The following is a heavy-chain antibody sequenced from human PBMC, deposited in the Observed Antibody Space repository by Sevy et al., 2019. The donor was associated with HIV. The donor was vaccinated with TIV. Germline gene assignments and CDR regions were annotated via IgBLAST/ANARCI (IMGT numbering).Heavy chain of an antibody. J-gene: IGHJ4*02. Sequence: ASVKVSCKASGYTFTSYGLNWVRQAPGQGLEWMGYISTYNGNTNHAQKLQGRVTLTTDKSTRTAYMEMRSLRSDDTAVYYCAPDRQYYGSGSIFDYWGQGTLVTVSS. D-gene: IGHD3-10*01. V-gene: IGHV1-18*04. CDR2: ISTYNGNT. CDR3: APDRQYYGSGSIFDY. CDR1: GYTFTSYG.